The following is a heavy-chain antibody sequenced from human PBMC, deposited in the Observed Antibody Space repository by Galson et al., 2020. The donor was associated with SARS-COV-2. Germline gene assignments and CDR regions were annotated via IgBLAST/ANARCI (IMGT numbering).Heavy chain of an antibody. CDR3: AKNRDAFYFFDY. CDR1: GFSFRSYW. Sequence: GGSLRLFCAASGFSFRSYWMSWVRKAPGKGLEWVANIKQDGSEKYYVDSVMGRFTISRDNAQNSLHLQMNSLKPEDTAVYYCAKNRDAFYFFDYWGQGSLGTVSS. V-gene: IGHV3-7*01. J-gene: IGHJ4*02. CDR2: IKQDGSEK.